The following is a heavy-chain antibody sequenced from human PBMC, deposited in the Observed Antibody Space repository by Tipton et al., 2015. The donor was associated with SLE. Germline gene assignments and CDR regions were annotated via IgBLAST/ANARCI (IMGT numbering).Heavy chain of an antibody. D-gene: IGHD2-8*02. Sequence: QSGAEVKKPGESLKISCKGSGYSFTSYWIAWVRQMPGKGLEWMGVIHPGDSDTRYSPSFQGQVTISADKSVSTAYLQWSSLQASDTAMYYCARHATEVTGGDYWGQGTLVTVSS. CDR1: GYSFTSYW. CDR2: IHPGDSDT. CDR3: ARHATEVTGGDY. V-gene: IGHV5-51*01. J-gene: IGHJ4*02.